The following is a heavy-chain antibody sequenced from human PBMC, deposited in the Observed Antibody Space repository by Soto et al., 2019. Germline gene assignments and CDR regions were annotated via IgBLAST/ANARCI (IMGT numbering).Heavy chain of an antibody. V-gene: IGHV3-23*01. J-gene: IGHJ3*02. CDR1: GFTFSNYA. Sequence: GGSLRLSCAASGFTFSNYAMTWVRQAPGKGLEWVSGVSGSGANTYYADSVKGRFTISRDNSRNTLYLQMNSLRAEDTAVYSCAKASETSWGVYDAFKIWGQGTMVTVSS. CDR2: VSGSGANT. CDR3: AKASETSWGVYDAFKI. D-gene: IGHD7-27*01.